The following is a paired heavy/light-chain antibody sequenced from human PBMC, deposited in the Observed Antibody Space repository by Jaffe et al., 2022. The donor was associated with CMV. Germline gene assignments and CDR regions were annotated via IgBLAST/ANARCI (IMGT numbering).Heavy chain of an antibody. J-gene: IGHJ3*01. CDR2: ISNSGANT. CDR3: ARDDHNGRHEVFDV. CDR1: GFTFSNYH. D-gene: IGHD2-8*01. V-gene: IGHV3-48*02. Sequence: EVQLVESGGNLVQPGGSLRLSCAASGFTFSNYHMNWFRQAPGKGLEWVSCISNSGANTYYTDSVKGRFTISRDNAKGSVYLQMNSLRDEDAAVYYCARDDHNGRHEVFDVWGQGTMVTVSS.
Light chain of an antibody. CDR1: QGIGND. Sequence: AIQMTQSPSSLSASVGDRVTITCRASQGIGNDLGWYQQKSGQAPKLLIYAASSLQSGVPSRFSGSGSGTDFTLTISSLQPEDFATYYCLQDYNYPFTFGPGTKVDIK. V-gene: IGKV1-6*01. CDR3: LQDYNYPFT. J-gene: IGKJ3*01. CDR2: AAS.